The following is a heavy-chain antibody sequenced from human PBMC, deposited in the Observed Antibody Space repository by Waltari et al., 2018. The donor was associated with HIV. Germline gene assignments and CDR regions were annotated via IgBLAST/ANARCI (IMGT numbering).Heavy chain of an antibody. J-gene: IGHJ4*02. D-gene: IGHD6-19*01. CDR3: ARGMEAGIGEAPGADY. Sequence: QVQLVQSGAEVKKPGASVKVSCKASGYTFTGYYMHWVRQAPGQGLEWMGWINPNSGGTNYAQKFQGSVTMTRDTSINTAYMELSRLRSDDTAVYYCARGMEAGIGEAPGADYWGQGTLVTVSS. CDR2: INPNSGGT. V-gene: IGHV1-2*02. CDR1: GYTFTGYY.